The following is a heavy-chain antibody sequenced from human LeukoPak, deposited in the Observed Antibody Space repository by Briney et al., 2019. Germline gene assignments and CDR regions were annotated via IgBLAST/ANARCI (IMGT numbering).Heavy chain of an antibody. CDR2: IYYSGST. J-gene: IGHJ3*02. V-gene: IGHV4-59*01. D-gene: IGHD3-9*01. Sequence: SETLSLTCTVPRGSISSYYWSWIRQPPGKGLEWIGSIYYSGSTNYNPSLKRRVTISVDTSKNQFSLKLSSVSAADTAVYYCARPYYDILTGYYTNAFDIWGQGTMVTVSS. CDR1: RGSISSYY. CDR3: ARPYYDILTGYYTNAFDI.